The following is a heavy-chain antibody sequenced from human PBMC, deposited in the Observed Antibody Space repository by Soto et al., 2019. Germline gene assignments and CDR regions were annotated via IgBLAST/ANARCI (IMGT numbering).Heavy chain of an antibody. CDR2: IDPSDSYT. J-gene: IGHJ6*02. CDR1: GYSFTSYW. Sequence: GESLKISCKGSGYSFTSYWVTWVRQMPGKGLEWMGRIDPSDSYTNYNPPFQGHVTISVDKSISTAYLQWSSLKASDTAMYYCARLYGGNSGMDVSGQGTTVTVSS. V-gene: IGHV5-10-1*01. CDR3: ARLYGGNSGMDV. D-gene: IGHD4-17*01.